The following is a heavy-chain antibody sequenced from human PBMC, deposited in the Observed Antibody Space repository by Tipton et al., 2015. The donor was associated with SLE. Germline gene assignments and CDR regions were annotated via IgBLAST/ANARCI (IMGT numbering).Heavy chain of an antibody. J-gene: IGHJ4*02. CDR1: GGSISSSSYY. Sequence: GLVKPSETLSLTCTVSGGSISSSSYYWGWIRQPPGKGLEWIGSMYHSGNAIYNPSLKSRVTISVDTSKNQFSLRLSSVTAADTAVYFCARGGAWGCSSTTCSLDCWGQGTLVTVSS. CDR3: ARGGAWGCSSTTCSLDC. V-gene: IGHV4-39*07. D-gene: IGHD2-2*01. CDR2: MYHSGNA.